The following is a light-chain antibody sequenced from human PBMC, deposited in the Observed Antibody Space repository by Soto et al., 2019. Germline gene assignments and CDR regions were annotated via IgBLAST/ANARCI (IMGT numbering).Light chain of an antibody. CDR3: QHSYTAPWT. CDR2: AAY. J-gene: IGKJ1*01. CDR1: QYINNY. Sequence: DIQMTQSPSSLCTSVGDRVTITCRASQYINNYLNWYQQKPGKAPKLLIFAAYNLQSGVPSRFSGSGSGTDFTLTISSLQPEDFATYYCQHSYTAPWTFGQGTKV. V-gene: IGKV1-39*01.